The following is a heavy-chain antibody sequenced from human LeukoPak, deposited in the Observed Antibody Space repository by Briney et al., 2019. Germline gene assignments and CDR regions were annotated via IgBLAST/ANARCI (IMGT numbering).Heavy chain of an antibody. CDR1: GGSISSSSYY. D-gene: IGHD1-26*01. CDR3: ARLGSIVGAILFDY. J-gene: IGHJ4*02. Sequence: SETLSLTCTVSGGSISSSSYYWGWIRQPPGKGLEWIGSIYYSGSTYYNPSLKSRVTISVDTSKNQFSLKLSSVTAADTAVYYCARLGSIVGAILFDYWGQGTLVTVSS. CDR2: IYYSGST. V-gene: IGHV4-39*01.